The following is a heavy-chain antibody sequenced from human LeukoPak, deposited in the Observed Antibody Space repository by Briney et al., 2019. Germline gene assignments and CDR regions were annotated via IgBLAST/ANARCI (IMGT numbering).Heavy chain of an antibody. D-gene: IGHD6-13*01. CDR3: AKIAAAASFDY. V-gene: IGHV3-30*18. CDR2: ISYDGSNK. J-gene: IGHJ4*02. Sequence: GGSLRLSCAASGFTFSSYGMHWVRQAPGKGLEWVAVISYDGSNKYYADSVKGRFTISRDNSKNTLYLQMNSLRAEDTAVYYCAKIAAAASFDYWGQGTLVTVSS. CDR1: GFTFSSYG.